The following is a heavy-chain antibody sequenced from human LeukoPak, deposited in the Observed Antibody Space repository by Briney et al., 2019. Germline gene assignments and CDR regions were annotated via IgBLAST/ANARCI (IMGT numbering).Heavy chain of an antibody. CDR2: IYFSGST. CDR1: GDSISSGSYY. V-gene: IGHV4-61*02. J-gene: IGHJ3*02. CDR3: ARDDAYRSGEEAFNI. D-gene: IGHD6-19*01. Sequence: SQTLSLTCTVSGDSISSGSYYWNWIRQPAGKGLEWIGRIYFSGSTNYNPSLKSRVTISVDRSKNQFSLRLSSVTAADTAVYYCARDDAYRSGEEAFNIWGQGTVIIVSS.